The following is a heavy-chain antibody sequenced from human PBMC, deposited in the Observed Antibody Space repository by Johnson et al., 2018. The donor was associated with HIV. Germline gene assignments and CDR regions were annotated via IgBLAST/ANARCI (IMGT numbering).Heavy chain of an antibody. D-gene: IGHD3-22*01. V-gene: IGHV3-13*01. CDR3: ARDDTMIHGFDI. CDR1: GFTFSSYD. CDR2: IGTAGDT. J-gene: IGHJ3*02. Sequence: VQLVESGGGLVQPGGSLRLSCAASGFTFSSYDMHWVRQATGKGLEWVSAIGTAGDTYYPGSVKGRFTISRENAKNSLYLQMNSLRAEDTAVYYCARDDTMIHGFDIWGQGTMVTVSS.